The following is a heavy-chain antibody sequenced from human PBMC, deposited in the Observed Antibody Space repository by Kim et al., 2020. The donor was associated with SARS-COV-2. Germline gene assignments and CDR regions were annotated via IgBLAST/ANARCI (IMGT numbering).Heavy chain of an antibody. V-gene: IGHV3-11*05. D-gene: IGHD3-3*01. CDR3: ARDSTTYYDFWSGLS. J-gene: IGHJ4*02. Sequence: GGSLRLSCAASGFTFSDYYMSWIRQAPGKGLEWVSYISSSSSYTNYADSVKGRFTISRDNAKNSLYLQMNSLRAEDTAVYYCARDSTTYYDFWSGLSWGQGTLVTVSS. CDR2: ISSSSSYT. CDR1: GFTFSDYY.